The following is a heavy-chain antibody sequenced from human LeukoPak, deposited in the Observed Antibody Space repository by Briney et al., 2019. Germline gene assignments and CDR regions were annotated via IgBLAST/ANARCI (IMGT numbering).Heavy chain of an antibody. CDR2: IYYSGST. CDR3: AGDLGYFGSGSYLGWFDP. CDR1: GGSIDNHY. V-gene: IGHV4-59*11. J-gene: IGHJ5*02. Sequence: PSETLSLTCSVSGGSIDNHYWTWIRRPPGKGLEGIGHIYYSGSTTYNPSLKSRVTISVDTSKNQFSLKLSSVTPADTAAYYCAGDLGYFGSGSYLGWFDPWGQGTLVTVSS. D-gene: IGHD3-10*01.